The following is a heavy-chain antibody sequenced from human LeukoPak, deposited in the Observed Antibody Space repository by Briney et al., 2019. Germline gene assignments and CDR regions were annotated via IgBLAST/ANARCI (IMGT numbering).Heavy chain of an antibody. D-gene: IGHD5-24*01. V-gene: IGHV1-18*01. Sequence: GASVKVSCKASGYTFTSYGISWVRQAPGQGLEWRGWISAYNGNTNYAQKLQGRVTMTTDTSTSTAYMELRSLRSDDTAVYYCASVEGRWLQQYYFDYWGQGTLVTVSS. CDR1: GYTFTSYG. CDR2: ISAYNGNT. CDR3: ASVEGRWLQQYYFDY. J-gene: IGHJ4*02.